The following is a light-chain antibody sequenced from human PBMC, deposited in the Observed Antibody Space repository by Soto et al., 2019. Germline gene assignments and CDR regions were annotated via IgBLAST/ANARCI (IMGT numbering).Light chain of an antibody. J-gene: IGKJ1*01. V-gene: IGKV1-27*01. CDR2: AAS. CDR3: QTYNSAPWT. CDR1: QGISNY. Sequence: IQFTQSPSSLSASVGDRVTITCRASQGISNYLAWYQQKPVKVPKLLIYAASTLQSGVPSRFSGSGSGTDFTLTIGSLQPEDVATYYCQTYNSAPWTFGQGTKVDIK.